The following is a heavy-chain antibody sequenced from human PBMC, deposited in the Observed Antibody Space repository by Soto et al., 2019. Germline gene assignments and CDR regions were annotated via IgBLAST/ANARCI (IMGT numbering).Heavy chain of an antibody. Sequence: PSETLSLTCTVSGGSISSGGYYWSWIRQHPGKGLEWIGYIYYSGSTYYNPSLKSRVTISVDTSKNQFSLKLSSVTAADTAVYYCARGDIVVVAPARGSRSWFDPWGQGTLVTVSS. CDR2: IYYSGST. CDR1: GGSISSGGYY. D-gene: IGHD2-15*01. CDR3: ARGDIVVVAPARGSRSWFDP. V-gene: IGHV4-31*03. J-gene: IGHJ5*02.